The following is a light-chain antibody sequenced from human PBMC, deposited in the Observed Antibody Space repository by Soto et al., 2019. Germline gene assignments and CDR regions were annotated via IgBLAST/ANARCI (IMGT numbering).Light chain of an antibody. CDR3: CSYADSDTDV. J-gene: IGLJ1*01. CDR1: SSDVGGYNF. CDR2: NVI. Sequence: QSALTQPRSVSGSPGQSVTISCTGTSSDVGGYNFVSWYQHHPGKAPKLMIYNVIHRPSGVPDRFSVSKSGNTASLTISGLQAEDEAEYYCCSYADSDTDVFGSGTKLTVL. V-gene: IGLV2-11*01.